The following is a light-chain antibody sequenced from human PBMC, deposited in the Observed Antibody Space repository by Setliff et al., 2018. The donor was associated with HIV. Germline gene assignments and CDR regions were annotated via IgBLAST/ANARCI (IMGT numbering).Light chain of an antibody. CDR1: NIGSKS. CDR2: DDN. V-gene: IGLV3-21*03. CDR3: QVWDSSSDHHV. Sequence: YELTQPPSVSVAPGKTARITCEGNNIGSKSVHWYQQKPGQAPVLVVYDDNDRPSGIPERFSGSNSGNTATLTISRVEAGDEADYYCQVWDSSSDHHVFGTGTKVTVL. J-gene: IGLJ1*01.